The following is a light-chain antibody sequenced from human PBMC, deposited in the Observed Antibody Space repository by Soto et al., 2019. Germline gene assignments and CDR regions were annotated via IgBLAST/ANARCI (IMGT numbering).Light chain of an antibody. V-gene: IGLV7-43*01. CDR3: LLYYGGAQLV. CDR2: NTN. CDR1: TGAVTSGYY. Sequence: QTVVTQEPSLTVSPGGTVTLTCASGTGAVTSGYYPNWFQQKPGQAPRALIYNTNNRHSWTPARFSGSLLGGKAALTLSGVQPEDEAEYYCLLYYGGAQLVFGGGTKVTVL. J-gene: IGLJ2*01.